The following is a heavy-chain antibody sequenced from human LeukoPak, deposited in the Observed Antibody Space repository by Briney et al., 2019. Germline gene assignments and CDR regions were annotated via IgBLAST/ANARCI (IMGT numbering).Heavy chain of an antibody. Sequence: SGTLSLTCTVSGGSISSYYWSWIRQPPGKGLEWIGYIYYSGSTNYNPSLKSRVTISVDTSKNQFSLKLSSVTAADTAVYYCARASGGSYPYFDYWGQGTLVTVSS. CDR1: GGSISSYY. D-gene: IGHD2-15*01. J-gene: IGHJ4*02. CDR3: ARASGGSYPYFDY. V-gene: IGHV4-59*01. CDR2: IYYSGST.